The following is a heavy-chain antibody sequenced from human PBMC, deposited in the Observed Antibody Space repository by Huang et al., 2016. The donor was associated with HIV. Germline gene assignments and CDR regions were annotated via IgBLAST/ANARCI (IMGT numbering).Heavy chain of an antibody. D-gene: IGHD2-8*01. CDR2: IRKDGSEK. CDR1: TVTFSAYW. CDR3: ATKADAMDV. V-gene: IGHV3-7*01. Sequence: LVESGGGLVRPGGSLRLSCAGSTVTFSAYWMTWVRQVQGKGRGWGASIRKDGSEKHYVDSVEGRFNSSRDNGKKLLFLEMRSLGVDDTAVYFCATKADAMDVWGQGTTVIVSS. J-gene: IGHJ6*02.